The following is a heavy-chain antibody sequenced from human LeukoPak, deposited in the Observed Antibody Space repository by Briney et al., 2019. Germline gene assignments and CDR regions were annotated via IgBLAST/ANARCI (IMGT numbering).Heavy chain of an antibody. D-gene: IGHD1-14*01. Sequence: GGSLRLSCAASGFTVSSNYMSWVRQAPGKGLEWVSVTYSGGITYYADSVKGRFTVSRDNSKNTLYLQMNSLRSEDTAVYYCARGPDGYWGQGTLVTVSS. V-gene: IGHV3-66*01. CDR2: TYSGGIT. CDR3: ARGPDGY. J-gene: IGHJ4*02. CDR1: GFTVSSNY.